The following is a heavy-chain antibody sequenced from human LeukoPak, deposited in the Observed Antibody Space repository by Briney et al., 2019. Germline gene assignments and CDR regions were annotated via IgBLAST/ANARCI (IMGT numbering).Heavy chain of an antibody. Sequence: ASVKVSCKASGGTFSSYAISWVRQAPEQGLEWMGGIIPIFGTANYAQKFQGRVTITTDESTSTAYMELSSLRSEDTAVYYCAGNSEIAVAGTWGFDYWGQGTLVTVSS. CDR2: IIPIFGTA. D-gene: IGHD6-19*01. CDR3: AGNSEIAVAGTWGFDY. V-gene: IGHV1-69*05. CDR1: GGTFSSYA. J-gene: IGHJ4*02.